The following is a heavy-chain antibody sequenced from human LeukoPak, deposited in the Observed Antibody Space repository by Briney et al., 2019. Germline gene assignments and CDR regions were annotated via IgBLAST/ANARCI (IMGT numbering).Heavy chain of an antibody. V-gene: IGHV4-38-2*02. CDR2: IYHSGST. J-gene: IGHJ6*03. Sequence: SSETLSLTCTVSGYSISSGYYWGWIRQPPGKGLEWIGSIYHSGSTYYNPSLKSRVTISVDTSKNQFSLKLSSVTAADTAVYYCARGLTRGFIVYYYYYMDVWGKGTTVTVSS. CDR1: GYSISSGYY. CDR3: ARGLTRGFIVYYYYYMDV. D-gene: IGHD1-14*01.